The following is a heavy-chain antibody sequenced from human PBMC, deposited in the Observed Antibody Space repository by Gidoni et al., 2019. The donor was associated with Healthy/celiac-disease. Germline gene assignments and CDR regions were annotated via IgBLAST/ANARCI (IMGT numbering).Heavy chain of an antibody. V-gene: IGHV3-33*01. CDR2: IWYDGSNK. CDR1: GFTFSSYG. J-gene: IGHJ4*02. D-gene: IGHD3-3*01. Sequence: QVQLVESGGGVVQPGRSLRLSCAASGFTFSSYGMHWVRQAPGKGLEWVAVIWYDGSNKYYADSVKGRFTISRDNSKNTLYLQMNSLRAEDTAVYYCARDSAYYDFWSGYYYWGQGTLVTVSS. CDR3: ARDSAYYDFWSGYYY.